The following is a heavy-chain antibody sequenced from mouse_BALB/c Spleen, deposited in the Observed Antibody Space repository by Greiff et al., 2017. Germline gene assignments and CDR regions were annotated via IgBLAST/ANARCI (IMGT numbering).Heavy chain of an antibody. Sequence: EVQVVESGGGLVKPGGSLKLSCAASGFAFSSYDMSWVRQTPEKRLEWVAYISNGGGSTYYPDTVKGRFTISRDNAKNTLYLQMSSLKSEDTAMYYCARRGSSSYFDVWGAGTTVTVSS. CDR1: GFAFSSYD. D-gene: IGHD1-1*01. CDR2: ISNGGGST. V-gene: IGHV5-12-1*01. J-gene: IGHJ1*01. CDR3: ARRGSSSYFDV.